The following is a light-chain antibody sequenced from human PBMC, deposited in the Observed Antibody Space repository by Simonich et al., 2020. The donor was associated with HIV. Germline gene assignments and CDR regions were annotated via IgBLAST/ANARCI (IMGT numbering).Light chain of an antibody. CDR3: QQYNGYSLT. J-gene: IGKJ4*01. CDR2: KAS. V-gene: IGKV1-5*03. CDR1: QSVSDW. Sequence: DIQMTPSPSNLSASVGDRVTITCRAGQSVSDWCALYQPKPGKAPRFRIYKASTLESGVPSRFSGSGSGTEFTLTSSSLQPDDFATYYCQQYNGYSLTFGGGTKVEIK.